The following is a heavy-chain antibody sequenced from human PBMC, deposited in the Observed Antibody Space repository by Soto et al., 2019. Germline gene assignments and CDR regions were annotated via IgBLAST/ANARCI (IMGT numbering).Heavy chain of an antibody. J-gene: IGHJ4*02. CDR2: IIPIFGTA. D-gene: IGHD3-22*01. CDR3: ARGATRNYYDSVDY. Sequence: QVQLVQSGAEVKKPGSSVKVSCKASGGTFSSYAISWVRQAPGQGLEWMGGIIPIFGTANYAQKFQGRVTITADESTSTAYTELSSLRSEDTAVYYCARGATRNYYDSVDYWGQGTRVTVSS. V-gene: IGHV1-69*01. CDR1: GGTFSSYA.